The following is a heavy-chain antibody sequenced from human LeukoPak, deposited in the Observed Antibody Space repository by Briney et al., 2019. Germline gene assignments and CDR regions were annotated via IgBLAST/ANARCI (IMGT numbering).Heavy chain of an antibody. CDR2: INHSGST. J-gene: IGHJ4*02. V-gene: IGHV4-34*01. CDR3: AREGVGGYYYY. Sequence: SETLSLTCAVYGGSFSGYYWSWIRQPPGKGLEWIGEINHSGSTNYNPSLKSRVTISVDTSKNQFSLKLSSVAAADTAVYYCAREGVGGYYYYWGQGTLVTVSS. CDR1: GGSFSGYY. D-gene: IGHD3-3*01.